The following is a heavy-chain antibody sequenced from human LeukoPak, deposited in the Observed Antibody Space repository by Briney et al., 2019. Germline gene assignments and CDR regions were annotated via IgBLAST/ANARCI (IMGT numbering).Heavy chain of an antibody. CDR1: GFTFSSYA. CDR3: AKVWDSSWNYGMAV. V-gene: IGHV3-23*01. D-gene: IGHD6-13*01. Sequence: GGSLRLSCAASGFTFSSYAMSWVRQAPGKGLEWVSAISGSGGSTYYADSVKGRFTISRDNSKNTLYLQMNSLRAEDTAVYYCAKVWDSSWNYGMAVWGQGPTVTVSS. J-gene: IGHJ6*02. CDR2: ISGSGGST.